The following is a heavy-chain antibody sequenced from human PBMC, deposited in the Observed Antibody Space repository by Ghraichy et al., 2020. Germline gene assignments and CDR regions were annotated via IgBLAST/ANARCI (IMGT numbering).Heavy chain of an antibody. J-gene: IGHJ4*02. V-gene: IGHV4-4*07. CDR1: NASMNNHY. CDR2: IRSSGNT. CDR3: ARGVRVAPDLLGEGSDY. Sequence: SETLSLTCTVSNASMNNHYWTWMRLPAGKGLEWVGRIRSSGNTNYNPSLKRRVSISLDAPNNQFTLSLTSVTAADTAVYYCARGVRVAPDLLGEGSDYWGQGILVTVSS. D-gene: IGHD5-12*01.